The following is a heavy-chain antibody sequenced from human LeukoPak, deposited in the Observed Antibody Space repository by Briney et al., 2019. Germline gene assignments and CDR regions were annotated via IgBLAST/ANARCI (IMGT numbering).Heavy chain of an antibody. Sequence: VPSVRVSCKVSGDTFSNYALNWVRQAPGHGLEWMGEISPIFGPAHYVQKFQRRVTITADKSTRTPYMELRRLSSEDTALYYCARASSDASGMATSFACWGQGTLITVSS. CDR1: GDTFSNYA. D-gene: IGHD5-18*01. V-gene: IGHV1-69*06. CDR2: ISPIFGPA. J-gene: IGHJ4*02. CDR3: ARASSDASGMATSFAC.